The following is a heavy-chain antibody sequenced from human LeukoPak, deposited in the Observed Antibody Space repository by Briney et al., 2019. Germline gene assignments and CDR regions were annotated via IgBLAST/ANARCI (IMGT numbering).Heavy chain of an antibody. J-gene: IGHJ4*02. D-gene: IGHD3-22*01. CDR2: IYHTGSA. V-gene: IGHV4-38-2*02. Sequence: SETLSLTCSVSGYSISSNYYWGWIRQPPGKGLEWIGNIYHTGSAFYKASLKSRVTISVDTSKNHFSLKLTSVTAADTAVYYCARMYDRSGYYYPFDYWGQGTLVTVSS. CDR1: GYSISSNYY. CDR3: ARMYDRSGYYYPFDY.